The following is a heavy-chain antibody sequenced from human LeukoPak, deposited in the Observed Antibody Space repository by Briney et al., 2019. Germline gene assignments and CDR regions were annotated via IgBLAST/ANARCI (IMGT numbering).Heavy chain of an antibody. CDR1: GFTFSSYS. CDR3: ARDLLSSYYYDSSGYSY. Sequence: PGWSLTLSCAASGFTFSSYSMNWVRQAPGKGLEWVSYISSSSSTIYYADSVKGRFTISRDNAKKSLYLQMNSLRAEDTAVYYCARDLLSSYYYDSSGYSYWGQGTLVTVSS. D-gene: IGHD3-22*01. V-gene: IGHV3-48*01. CDR2: ISSSSSTI. J-gene: IGHJ4*02.